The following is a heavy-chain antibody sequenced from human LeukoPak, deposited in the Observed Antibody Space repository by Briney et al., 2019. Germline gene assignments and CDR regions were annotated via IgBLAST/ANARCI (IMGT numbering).Heavy chain of an antibody. J-gene: IGHJ4*02. CDR3: VNGCDSRGYFCYFDY. CDR1: GLTFINHG. Sequence: GGSLRLSCTASGLTFINHGMHWVRQAPGKGLEWVAFTPYDGANKYYADSVKGRFTISRDTSKNMLSLQMSSLSAEDTALYYCVNGCDSRGYFCYFDYWGQGALVTVSS. CDR2: TPYDGANK. V-gene: IGHV3-30*02. D-gene: IGHD3-22*01.